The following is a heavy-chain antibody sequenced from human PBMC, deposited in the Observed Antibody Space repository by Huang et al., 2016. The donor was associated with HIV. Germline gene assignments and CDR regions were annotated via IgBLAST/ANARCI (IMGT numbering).Heavy chain of an antibody. CDR3: SRGQGGYYYYYMDV. V-gene: IGHV4-34*01. J-gene: IGHJ6*03. Sequence: QVQLQQWGAGLLRPSETLSLTCAVYGGSFSGYYGTWIRHPPGKGVEGIGEINHSESTNYNPSRQSRVTISGDTSRNQFSLTLTSVTAADTAVYYCSRGQGGYYYYYMDVWGKGTTVTVSS. CDR2: INHSEST. CDR1: GGSFSGYY.